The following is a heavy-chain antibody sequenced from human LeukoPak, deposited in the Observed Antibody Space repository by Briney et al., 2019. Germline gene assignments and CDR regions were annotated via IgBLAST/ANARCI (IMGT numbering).Heavy chain of an antibody. CDR2: IYNSGST. J-gene: IGHJ4*02. Sequence: SETLSLTCTVSGYSISSGYYWGWIRQAPGKGLEWIGSIYNSGSTYYNPSLKSPVTISIDTSKNQFSLRLISATAADTAVYYCASKWELLAGFDYWGQGTLVTVSS. CDR1: GYSISSGYY. CDR3: ASKWELLAGFDY. D-gene: IGHD1-26*01. V-gene: IGHV4-38-2*02.